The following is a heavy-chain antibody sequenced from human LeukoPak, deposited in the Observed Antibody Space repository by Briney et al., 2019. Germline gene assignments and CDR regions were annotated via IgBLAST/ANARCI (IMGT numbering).Heavy chain of an antibody. Sequence: PGRSLRLSCTASGFTFGDYAMSWFRQAPGKGLEWVSTTSAGGSSTYYADSVKGRFTISRDNSKNTFYLQMNSLRAEDTAAYYCAKGGYCSSSSCYYGWFEPWGQGTLVTVSS. CDR1: GFTFGDYA. D-gene: IGHD2-2*01. J-gene: IGHJ5*02. V-gene: IGHV3-23*01. CDR3: AKGGYCSSSSCYYGWFEP. CDR2: TSAGGSST.